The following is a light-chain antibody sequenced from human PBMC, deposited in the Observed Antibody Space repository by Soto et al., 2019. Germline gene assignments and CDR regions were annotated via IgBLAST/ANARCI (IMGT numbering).Light chain of an antibody. Sequence: DIQMTQSPSTLSASVGDSATITCRASQSISHFLAWYQQKPGKVPKLLIYDASNLGSGVPSRFSGSGSGTDFTLTISGLQPDDFTTYYCQQYTSYSRAFGQGTKVDIK. V-gene: IGKV1-5*01. CDR2: DAS. CDR3: QQYTSYSRA. J-gene: IGKJ1*01. CDR1: QSISHF.